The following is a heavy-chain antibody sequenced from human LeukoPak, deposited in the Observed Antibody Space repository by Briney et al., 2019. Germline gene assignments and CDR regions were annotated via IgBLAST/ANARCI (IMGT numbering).Heavy chain of an antibody. J-gene: IGHJ3*02. CDR3: AKMYYYDSSGYYSGTRAFDI. V-gene: IGHV3-74*01. D-gene: IGHD3-22*01. CDR2: INSDGSST. Sequence: GGSLRLSCAASGFTFSNYWMHWVRQAPGKGLVWVSRINSDGSSTYYADSVKGRFTISRDNAKNTLYLQMNSLRAEDTAVYYCAKMYYYDSSGYYSGTRAFDIWGQGTMVTVSS. CDR1: GFTFSNYW.